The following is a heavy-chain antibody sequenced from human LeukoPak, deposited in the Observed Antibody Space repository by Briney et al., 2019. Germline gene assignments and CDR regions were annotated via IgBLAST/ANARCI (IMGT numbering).Heavy chain of an antibody. V-gene: IGHV3-30*02. CDR3: AKGQWLAHFDY. CDR2: IRFDGTTK. Sequence: PGGSLRLSCAAPGFTFRSYGMHWVRQVPGKGLEWVAYIRFDGTTKYYTDSVKGRFTISRDTSHNTLYLEMNSLRPNDTAVYYCAKGQWLAHFDYWGQGTLVTVSS. J-gene: IGHJ4*02. CDR1: GFTFRSYG. D-gene: IGHD6-19*01.